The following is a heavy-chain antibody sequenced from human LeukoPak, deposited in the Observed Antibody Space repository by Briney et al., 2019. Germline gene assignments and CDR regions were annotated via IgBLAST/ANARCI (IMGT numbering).Heavy chain of an antibody. D-gene: IGHD6-13*01. CDR2: INPNSGGT. V-gene: IGHV1-2*02. CDR1: GYTFTGYY. J-gene: IGHJ4*02. CDR3: ARGYSRFDVGFDY. Sequence: GASVKVSCKASGYTFTGYYMHWVRQAPGQGLGWMGWINPNSGGTNYAQKFQGRVTMTRDTSISTAYMELSRLRSDDTAVYYCARGYSRFDVGFDYWGQGTLVTVSS.